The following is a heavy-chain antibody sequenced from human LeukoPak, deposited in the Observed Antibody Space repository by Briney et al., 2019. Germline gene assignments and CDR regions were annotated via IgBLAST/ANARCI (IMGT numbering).Heavy chain of an antibody. CDR1: GGSISSSSYY. CDR2: IYYSGST. V-gene: IGHV4-39*01. CDR3: ASTYEYYYDSSGYLDASIDY. D-gene: IGHD3-22*01. Sequence: PSETLSLTCTVSGGSISSSSYYWGWIRQPPGKGLEWIGSIYYSGSTYYNPSLKSRVTISVDTSKNQFSLKLSSVTAADTAVYYCASTYEYYYDSSGYLDASIDYWGQGTLVTVSS. J-gene: IGHJ4*02.